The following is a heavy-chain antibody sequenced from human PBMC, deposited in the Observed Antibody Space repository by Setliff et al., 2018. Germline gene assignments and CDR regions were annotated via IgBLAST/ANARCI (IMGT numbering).Heavy chain of an antibody. D-gene: IGHD1-7*01. J-gene: IGHJ4*02. V-gene: IGHV3-43*01. CDR3: ARGSLSGTTYPSDY. CDR2: CGRKGVTT. Sequence: GSLRLSCAASGFAFDKFTMHWVRQAPGKGLEWVSLCGRKGVTTLYADSVRGRFTISRDNSKNSLYLQLDSLTADDTAVYYCARGSLSGTTYPSDYWGQGTLVTVSS. CDR1: GFAFDKFT.